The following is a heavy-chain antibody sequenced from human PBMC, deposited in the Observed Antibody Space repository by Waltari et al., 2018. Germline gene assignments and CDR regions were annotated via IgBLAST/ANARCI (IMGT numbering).Heavy chain of an antibody. Sequence: QVQLQESGPGLVKPSETLSLTCTVSGGSISSYYWSWIRQPAGKGLEWIGRIYTSGSTNYNPSLKSRVTMSVDTSKNQFSLKLSSVTAADTAVYYCARGQYSSSWYTPPDYWGQGTLVTVSS. V-gene: IGHV4-4*07. D-gene: IGHD6-13*01. CDR3: ARGQYSSSWYTPPDY. J-gene: IGHJ4*02. CDR2: IYTSGST. CDR1: GGSISSYY.